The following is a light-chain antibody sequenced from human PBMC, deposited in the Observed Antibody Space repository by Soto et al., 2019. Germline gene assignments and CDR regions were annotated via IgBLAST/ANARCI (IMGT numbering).Light chain of an antibody. CDR3: QQRSNWPLT. J-gene: IGKJ4*02. V-gene: IGKV3-11*01. CDR2: DTS. CDR1: QSVSSY. Sequence: EIVLTQSPATLSLSPGERATLSCRASQSVSSYLAWYQQKPGQAPRLLIHDTSYRATGIPARFSGSGSGTDFTLNISSLEPEDFAVYYCQQRSNWPLTFGGGTKVEIK.